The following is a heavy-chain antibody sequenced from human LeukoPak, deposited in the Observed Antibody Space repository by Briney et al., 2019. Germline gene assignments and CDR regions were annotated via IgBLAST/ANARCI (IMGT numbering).Heavy chain of an antibody. Sequence: GGSLRLSCPAPGFTFSNYGTHWVRQAPGKGLEWVAVIRNDGSNKYYADSVKGRLTISRDNSKNTLYLHMSSPRAEDTAVYYCARHRRRDNYRRDLAYWGQGTLVTVSS. J-gene: IGHJ4*02. V-gene: IGHV3-33*01. D-gene: IGHD5-24*01. CDR1: GFTFSNYG. CDR2: IRNDGSNK. CDR3: ARHRRRDNYRRDLAY.